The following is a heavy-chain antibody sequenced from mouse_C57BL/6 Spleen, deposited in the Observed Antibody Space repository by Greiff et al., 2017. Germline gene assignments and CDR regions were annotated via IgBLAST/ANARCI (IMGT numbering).Heavy chain of an antibody. J-gene: IGHJ3*01. V-gene: IGHV1-72*01. CDR1: GYTFTSYW. CDR3: ARSYYSNYRFAY. CDR2: IDPNSGGT. Sequence: QVHVKQPGAELVKPGASVKLSCKASGYTFTSYWMHWVKQRPGRGLEWIGRIDPNSGGTKYNEKFKSKATLTVDKPSSTAYMQLSSLTSEDSAVYYCARSYYSNYRFAYWGQGTLVTVSA. D-gene: IGHD2-5*01.